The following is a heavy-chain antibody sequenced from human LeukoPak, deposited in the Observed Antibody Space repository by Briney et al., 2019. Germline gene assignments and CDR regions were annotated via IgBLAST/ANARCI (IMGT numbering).Heavy chain of an antibody. Sequence: SVKVPCKASGGTFSSYAISWVRQAPGQGPEWMGGIIPIFGTANYAQKFQGRVTITADESTSTAYMELSSLRSEDTAVYYCATGRQGYCSGGSCYALGDYYYYHGMDVWGKGTTVTVSS. CDR1: GGTFSSYA. CDR2: IIPIFGTA. V-gene: IGHV1-69*13. D-gene: IGHD2-15*01. J-gene: IGHJ6*04. CDR3: ATGRQGYCSGGSCYALGDYYYYHGMDV.